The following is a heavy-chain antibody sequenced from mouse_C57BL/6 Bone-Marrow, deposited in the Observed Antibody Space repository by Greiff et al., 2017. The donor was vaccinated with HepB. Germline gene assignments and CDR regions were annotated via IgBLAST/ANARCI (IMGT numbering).Heavy chain of an antibody. CDR3: AGGTYFDY. J-gene: IGHJ2*01. V-gene: IGHV5-12*01. CDR1: GFTFSDYY. CDR2: ISNGGGST. D-gene: IGHD2-14*01. Sequence: EVQLVESGGGLVQPGGSLKLSCAASGFTFSDYYMYWVRQTPEKRLEWVAYISNGGGSTYYPDTVKGRFTISRDNAKNTLYLQMSRLKSEDTDMYYCAGGTYFDYWGQGTTLTVSS.